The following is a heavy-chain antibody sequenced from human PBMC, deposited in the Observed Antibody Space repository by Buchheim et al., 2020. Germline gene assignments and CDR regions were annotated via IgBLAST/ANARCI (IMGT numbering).Heavy chain of an antibody. CDR2: ISSSSSYT. V-gene: IGHV3-11*06. Sequence: QVQLVESGGGLVKPGGSLRLSCAASGFTFSDYYMSWIRQAPGKGLEWVSYISSSSSYTNYADSVKGRFTISRDNAKNSLYLEMNSLRAEDTAVYYCARVLCSSNSCYSNWFDPWGQGT. J-gene: IGHJ5*02. D-gene: IGHD2-2*01. CDR1: GFTFSDYY. CDR3: ARVLCSSNSCYSNWFDP.